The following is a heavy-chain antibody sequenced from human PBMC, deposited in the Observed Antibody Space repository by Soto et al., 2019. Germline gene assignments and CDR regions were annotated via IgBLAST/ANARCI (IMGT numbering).Heavy chain of an antibody. Sequence: QVLLQESGPGLVKPSGTLSLTCSVSGGSIRSGNWWSWVRQSPGKELEWIGEIYHSGITNYNPSLKSRVTISVDNSENQLSLSLSSVPSADTAVYYCARNVRYYIDYWGQGTLVTVSS. V-gene: IGHV4-4*02. CDR3: ARNVRYYIDY. CDR2: IYHSGIT. J-gene: IGHJ4*02. CDR1: GGSIRSGNW.